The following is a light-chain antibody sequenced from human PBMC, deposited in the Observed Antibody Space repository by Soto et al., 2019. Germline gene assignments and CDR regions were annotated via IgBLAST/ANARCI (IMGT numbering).Light chain of an antibody. J-gene: IGLJ2*01. CDR2: EVS. V-gene: IGLV2-8*01. CDR3: SSYAGSNNFVV. Sequence: QSALTQPPSASGSPGQSVTISCTGTSSDVGGYNYVSWYQQHPGKAPKLMIYEVSKRPSGVPDRFSGSKSGNTASLTGSGLQAEDEADYSCSSYAGSNNFVVFGGGTKVTVL. CDR1: SSDVGGYNY.